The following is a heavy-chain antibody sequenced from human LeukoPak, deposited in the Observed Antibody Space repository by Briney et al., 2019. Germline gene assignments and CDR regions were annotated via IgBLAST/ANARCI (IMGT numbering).Heavy chain of an antibody. J-gene: IGHJ4*02. CDR3: ARHWSIVGATSWYFDY. V-gene: IGHV4-39*01. D-gene: IGHD1-26*01. CDR1: GGSISSSSYY. Sequence: SETLSLTCTVSGGSISSSSYYWGWIRQPPGKGLEWVGSIYYSGSTYYNPSLKSRVTISVDTSKNQFSLKLSSVTAADTAVYYCARHWSIVGATSWYFDYWGQGTLVTVSS. CDR2: IYYSGST.